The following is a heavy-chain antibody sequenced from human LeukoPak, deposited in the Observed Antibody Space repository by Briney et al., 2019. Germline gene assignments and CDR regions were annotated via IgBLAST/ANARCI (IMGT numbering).Heavy chain of an antibody. CDR3: ARGEDSPFDY. CDR2: INWNGGST. V-gene: IGHV3-20*04. D-gene: IGHD3-22*01. Sequence: GGTLRLSCAASGFTFDDYGMSWVRQAPGKGLEWVSCINWNGGSTGYADSVKGRFTISRDNAKNSLYLQMNSLRAEDTALYYCARGEDSPFDYWGQGTLVTVSS. J-gene: IGHJ4*02. CDR1: GFTFDDYG.